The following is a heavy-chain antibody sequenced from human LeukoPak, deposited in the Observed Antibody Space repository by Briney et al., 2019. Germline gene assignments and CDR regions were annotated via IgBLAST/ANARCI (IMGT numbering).Heavy chain of an antibody. Sequence: GGSLRLSCAASGFTFSGYWMHWVRQAPGKGLVWVARIKNDGSSTSYADSVKGRFTISRDNAKNTLYLQMNSLRAEDTAVYYCAKTDWFDPWGRGTLVTVSS. CDR2: IKNDGSST. CDR1: GFTFSGYW. J-gene: IGHJ5*02. CDR3: AKTDWFDP. V-gene: IGHV3-74*01.